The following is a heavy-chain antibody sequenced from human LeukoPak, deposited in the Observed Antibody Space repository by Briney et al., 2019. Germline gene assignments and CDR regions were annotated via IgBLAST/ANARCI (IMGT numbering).Heavy chain of an antibody. J-gene: IGHJ5*02. D-gene: IGHD6-13*01. CDR1: GGSFSGYY. CDR2: INHSGST. V-gene: IGHV4-34*01. Sequence: SGTLSLTCAVYGGSFSGYYWSWIRQPPGKGLEWIGEINHSGSTNHNPSLQSRVTISVDTSKNQFSLKLSSVTAADTAVYYCARGSWYDPNWFDPWGQGTLVTVSS. CDR3: ARGSWYDPNWFDP.